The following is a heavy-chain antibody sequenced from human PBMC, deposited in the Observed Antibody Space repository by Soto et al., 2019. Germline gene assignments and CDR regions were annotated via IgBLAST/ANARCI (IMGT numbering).Heavy chain of an antibody. CDR3: ASRTLPNYYYYYGMDV. D-gene: IGHD2-2*01. CDR2: INHSGST. V-gene: IGHV4-34*01. J-gene: IGHJ6*02. CDR1: GGSFSGYY. Sequence: QVQLQQCGAGLLKPSETLSLTCAVYGGSFSGYYWSWIRQPPGKGLEWIGEINHSGSTNYNPSLKRPVTISVDTSKNQFSLKLSSVTAADTAVYYCASRTLPNYYYYYGMDVWGQGTTVTVSS.